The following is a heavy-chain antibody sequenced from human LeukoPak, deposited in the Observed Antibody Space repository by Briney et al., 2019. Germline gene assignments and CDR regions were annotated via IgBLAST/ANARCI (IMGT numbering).Heavy chain of an antibody. CDR1: GFTFSDYF. Sequence: GGSLRLSCAASGFTFSDYFMTWIRQAPGKGLEWVSYISDSGGTIYYADSVKGRFTISRDNSKNTLYLQMNSLRAEDTAVYYCAKPEDSSLDYWGQGTLVTVSS. D-gene: IGHD6-6*01. CDR3: AKPEDSSLDY. V-gene: IGHV3-11*01. CDR2: ISDSGGTI. J-gene: IGHJ4*02.